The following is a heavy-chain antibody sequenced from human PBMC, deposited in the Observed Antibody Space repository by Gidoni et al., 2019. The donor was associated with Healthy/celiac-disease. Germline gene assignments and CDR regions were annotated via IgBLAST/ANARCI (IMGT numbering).Heavy chain of an antibody. CDR3: TRRTWYNWNDWPFDY. V-gene: IGHV3-73*02. Sequence: EVQLVESGGGLVQPGGSLKLSCAASGFTFSGSAMHWVRQASGKGLEWVGRIRSKANSYATAYAASVKGRFTISRDDSKNTAYLQMNSLKTEDTAVYYCTRRTWYNWNDWPFDYWGQGTLVTVSS. CDR2: IRSKANSYAT. CDR1: GFTFSGSA. J-gene: IGHJ4*02. D-gene: IGHD1-1*01.